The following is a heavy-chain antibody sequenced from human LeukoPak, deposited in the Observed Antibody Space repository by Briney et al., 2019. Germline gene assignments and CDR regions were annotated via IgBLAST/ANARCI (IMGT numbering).Heavy chain of an antibody. D-gene: IGHD5-18*01. CDR1: GFTFSSYA. J-gene: IGHJ6*02. CDR2: ISYDGSNK. CDR3: ARDTAMVRGDYYYYYGMDV. Sequence: GGSLRLSCAASGFTFSSYAMHWVRQAPGKGLEWVAVISYDGSNKYYADSVKGRFTISSDNSKNTLYLQMNSLRAEDTAVYYCARDTAMVRGDYYYYYGMDVWGQRTTVTVSS. V-gene: IGHV3-30-3*01.